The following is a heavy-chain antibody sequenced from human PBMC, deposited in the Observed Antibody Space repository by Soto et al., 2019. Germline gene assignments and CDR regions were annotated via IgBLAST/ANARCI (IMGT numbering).Heavy chain of an antibody. CDR3: AIDHNQITYYDFWSGYYPDY. Sequence: GGSLRLSCAASGFTFSSYAMHWVRQAPGKGLEWVAVISYDGSNKYYADSVKGRFTISRDNSKNTLYLQMNSLRAEDTAVYYCAIDHNQITYYDFWSGYYPDYWGQGTLVTVSS. V-gene: IGHV3-30-3*01. J-gene: IGHJ4*02. D-gene: IGHD3-3*01. CDR2: ISYDGSNK. CDR1: GFTFSSYA.